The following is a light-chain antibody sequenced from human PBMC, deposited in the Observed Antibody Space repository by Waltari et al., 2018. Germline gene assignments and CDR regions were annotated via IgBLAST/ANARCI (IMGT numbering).Light chain of an antibody. Sequence: DAQMTQSPSSLSASVGDRVTITCQSSQDISHFLNWYQQKPGTPPKLLITHASTLQTGVPSRFSGGRSGTQFTFTVNGLQPEDVATYFCQQYDNLPLTFGGGTKVEI. V-gene: IGKV1-33*01. CDR2: HAS. J-gene: IGKJ4*01. CDR1: QDISHF. CDR3: QQYDNLPLT.